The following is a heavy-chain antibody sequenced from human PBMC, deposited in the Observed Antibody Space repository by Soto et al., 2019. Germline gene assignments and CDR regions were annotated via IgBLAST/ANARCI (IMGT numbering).Heavy chain of an antibody. CDR1: GGSISSSSYY. CDR3: ASLRFLEWLLPDFDY. J-gene: IGHJ4*02. V-gene: IGHV4-39*01. D-gene: IGHD3-3*01. CDR2: IYYSGST. Sequence: SETLSLTCTVSGGSISSSSYYWGWIRQPPGKGLEWIGSIYYSGSTYYNPSLKSRVTISVDTSKNQFSLKLSSVTAADTAVYYCASLRFLEWLLPDFDYWGQGTLVTVSS.